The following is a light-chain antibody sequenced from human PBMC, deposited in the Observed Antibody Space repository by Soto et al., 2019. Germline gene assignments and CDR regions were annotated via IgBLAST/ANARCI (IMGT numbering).Light chain of an antibody. Sequence: IVLTQSPATLSLSPGERATLSCRASQSVSSDLAWYQQKPGQAPRLLIYDASNRATGIPARFSGSGSGTDFTLTISSLEPEDFAVYYCHQRNNWPPVTFGQGTRLEIK. CDR3: HQRNNWPPVT. V-gene: IGKV3-11*01. CDR1: QSVSSD. J-gene: IGKJ5*01. CDR2: DAS.